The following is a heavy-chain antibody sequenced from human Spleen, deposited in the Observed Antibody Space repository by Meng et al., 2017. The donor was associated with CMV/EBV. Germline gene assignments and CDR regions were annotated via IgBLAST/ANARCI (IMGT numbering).Heavy chain of an antibody. CDR2: ISSSSSYI. V-gene: IGHV3-21*04. CDR1: GFTFSSYS. D-gene: IGHD6-13*01. Sequence: GGSLRLSCAASGFTFSSYSMNWVRQAPGKGLEWVSSISSSSSYIYYADSVKGRFTISRDNSKNTLYLQMNSLRAEDTAVYYCAKDEIAAAGSGLWDYWGQGTLVTVSS. J-gene: IGHJ4*02. CDR3: AKDEIAAAGSGLWDY.